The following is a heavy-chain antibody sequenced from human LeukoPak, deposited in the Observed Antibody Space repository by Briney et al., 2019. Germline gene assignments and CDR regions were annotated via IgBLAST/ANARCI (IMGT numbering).Heavy chain of an antibody. D-gene: IGHD6-6*01. CDR3: AKDLIAARPGGSAFDI. J-gene: IGHJ3*02. CDR1: GFTFSSYA. CDR2: ISGSGGST. V-gene: IGHV3-23*01. Sequence: PGGSLRLSCAASGFTFSSYAMSWVRQAPGKGLEWVSAISGSGGSTYYADSVKGRFTISRDNSKNTLYLQMNSLRAEDTAVYYCAKDLIAARPGGSAFDIWGQGTMVTVSS.